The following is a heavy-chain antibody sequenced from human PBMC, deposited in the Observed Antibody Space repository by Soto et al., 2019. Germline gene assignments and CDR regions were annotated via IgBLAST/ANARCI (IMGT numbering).Heavy chain of an antibody. CDR2: INHSGST. V-gene: IGHV4-39*07. CDR3: ARGQLFDY. D-gene: IGHD3-10*01. Sequence: SETLSLTCTVSGGSISSSSYYWSWIRQPPGKGLEWIGEINHSGSTNYNPSLKSRVTISVDTSKNQFSLKLSSVTAADTAAYYCARGQLFDYWGQGTLVTVSS. J-gene: IGHJ4*02. CDR1: GGSISSSSYY.